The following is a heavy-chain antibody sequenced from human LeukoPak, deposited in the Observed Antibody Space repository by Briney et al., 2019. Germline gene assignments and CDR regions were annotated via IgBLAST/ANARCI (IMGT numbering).Heavy chain of an antibody. CDR3: ARGGYTYGSRAGY. CDR1: GSTFSSYG. CDR2: ISTSSSYI. J-gene: IGHJ4*02. D-gene: IGHD5-18*01. V-gene: IGHV3-21*01. Sequence: GGSLRLSCAASGSTFSSYGMSWVSQAPGKWLEWVSSISTSSSYIYYADSLKGRFTISRDNAKNSLFLQMNSLRAEDTAVYYCARGGYTYGSRAGYWGQGTRVTVSS.